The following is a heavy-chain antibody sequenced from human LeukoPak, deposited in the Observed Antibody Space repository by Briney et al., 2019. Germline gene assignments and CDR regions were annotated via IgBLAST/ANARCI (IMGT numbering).Heavy chain of an antibody. D-gene: IGHD2-15*01. CDR1: GFTFSSYW. Sequence: GGSLRLSCAASGFTFSSYWMHWVRQAPGKGLVWVSRINSDGSSTSYADSVKGRFTISRDNSKNTLYLQMNSLRAEDTAVYYCARDDGFCSGGSCYPNWFDPWGQGTLVTVSS. CDR2: INSDGSST. CDR3: ARDDGFCSGGSCYPNWFDP. J-gene: IGHJ5*02. V-gene: IGHV3-74*01.